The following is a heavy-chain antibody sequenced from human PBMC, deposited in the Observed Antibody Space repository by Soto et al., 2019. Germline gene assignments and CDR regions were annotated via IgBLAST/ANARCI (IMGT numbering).Heavy chain of an antibody. Sequence: EVRLVESGGGLVQPGGSLRLSCAVSGFTFGSYEMNWVRQAPGRGLEWLSYISKSGSTVYYADSVEGRFTISRDNAKNSRYLQMNSLRAEDTGIYYCAEIWSGTGYWGQGTLVTVSS. J-gene: IGHJ1*01. D-gene: IGHD3-3*01. CDR1: GFTFGSYE. CDR2: ISKSGSTV. V-gene: IGHV3-48*03. CDR3: AEIWSGTGY.